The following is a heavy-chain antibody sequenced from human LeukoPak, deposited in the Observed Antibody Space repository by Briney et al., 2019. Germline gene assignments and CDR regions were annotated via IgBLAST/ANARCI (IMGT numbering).Heavy chain of an antibody. V-gene: IGHV4-59*08. Sequence: SETLSLTCTVSGGSISSYYWSWIRQPPGKGLEWIGYIYYSGSTNYNPSLKSRVTISVDTSKNQCSLKLSSVTAADTAVYYCARHSHYGSGSYWVFDYWGQGTLVTVSS. CDR2: IYYSGST. D-gene: IGHD3-10*01. J-gene: IGHJ4*02. CDR3: ARHSHYGSGSYWVFDY. CDR1: GGSISSYY.